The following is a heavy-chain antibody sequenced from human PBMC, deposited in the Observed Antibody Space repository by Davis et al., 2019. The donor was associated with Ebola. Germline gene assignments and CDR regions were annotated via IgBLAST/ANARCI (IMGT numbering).Heavy chain of an antibody. J-gene: IGHJ4*02. CDR2: IKQDGSEK. D-gene: IGHD2-2*01. CDR1: GFTFSSYA. Sequence: GESLKISCAASGFTFSSYAMSWVRQAPGKGLEWVANIKQDGSEKYYVDSVKSRFTISRDNAKNSLYLQMNSLRAEDTAVYYCARDRYCSSTSCYPSVGYWGQGTLVTVSS. CDR3: ARDRYCSSTSCYPSVGY. V-gene: IGHV3-7*03.